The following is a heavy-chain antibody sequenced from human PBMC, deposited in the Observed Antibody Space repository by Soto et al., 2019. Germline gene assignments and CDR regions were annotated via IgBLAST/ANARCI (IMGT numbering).Heavy chain of an antibody. J-gene: IGHJ6*02. V-gene: IGHV3-30*18. CDR1: GFTFSSYG. D-gene: IGHD6-19*01. Sequence: QVQLVESGGGVVQPGRSLRLSCAASGFTFSSYGMHWVRRAPGKGRGGGAVILYVGRKKNYADSVKGRFTISRDNSKNTLYLQMSSLRAEDTALYYCVKDGSSGWPYFDDMDVWGQGTTVTVSS. CDR3: VKDGSSGWPYFDDMDV. CDR2: ILYVGRKK.